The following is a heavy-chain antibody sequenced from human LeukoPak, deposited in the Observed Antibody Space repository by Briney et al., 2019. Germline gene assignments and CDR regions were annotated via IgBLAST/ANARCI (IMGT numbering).Heavy chain of an antibody. CDR2: FYYSGNS. V-gene: IGHV4-39*07. CDR3: ALIPRGIAVPGTDL. D-gene: IGHD6-19*01. Sequence: PSETLSLTCSVSGGSINNNNYYWGWIRQPPGKGLEWIGSFYYSGNSYYNPSLKSRATISGDTSKNQFSLKLSSVTAADTAVYYCALIPRGIAVPGTDLWGQGTLVTVSS. J-gene: IGHJ5*02. CDR1: GGSINNNNYY.